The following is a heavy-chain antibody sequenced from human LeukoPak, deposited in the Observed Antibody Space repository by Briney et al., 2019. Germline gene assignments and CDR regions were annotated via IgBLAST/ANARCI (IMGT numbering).Heavy chain of an antibody. CDR3: ARDQYDSVWGSYRPYFDY. Sequence: ASVKVSCKASGYTFTSYGISWVQQAPGQGLEWMGSISPYTGNTKYAERLQDRVIMTTDTSTRTAYMELRSLRSDDTAVFYCARDQYDSVWGSYRPYFDYWGQGTPVTVSS. D-gene: IGHD3-16*02. CDR2: ISPYTGNT. V-gene: IGHV1-18*04. J-gene: IGHJ4*02. CDR1: GYTFTSYG.